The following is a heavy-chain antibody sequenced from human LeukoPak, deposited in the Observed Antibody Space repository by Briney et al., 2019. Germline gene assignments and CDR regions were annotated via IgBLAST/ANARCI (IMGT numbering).Heavy chain of an antibody. Sequence: GGSLRLSCAASGVTFSRYWMHWVRQAPGKGLEWVALIWSDGSYKYYADSVKGRFTISRDNSKNTFYLQMNSLRAEDTAVYYCARDIYCSGGSCYSGPVDYWGQGTLVTVSS. V-gene: IGHV3-33*08. CDR3: ARDIYCSGGSCYSGPVDY. J-gene: IGHJ4*02. D-gene: IGHD2-15*01. CDR1: GVTFSRYW. CDR2: IWSDGSYK.